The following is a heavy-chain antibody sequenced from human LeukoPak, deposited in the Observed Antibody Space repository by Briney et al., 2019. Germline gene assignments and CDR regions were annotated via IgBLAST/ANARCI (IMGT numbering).Heavy chain of an antibody. CDR3: AKPYCSSTSCYEIVYYYCYGMDV. Sequence: GGSLRLSCAASGFTFSSYAMSWVRQAPGKGLEWVSAISGSGGSTYYADSVKGRFTISRDNSKNTLYLQMNSLRAEDTAVYYCAKPYCSSTSCYEIVYYYCYGMDVWGQGTTVTVSS. D-gene: IGHD2-2*01. V-gene: IGHV3-23*01. CDR2: ISGSGGST. CDR1: GFTFSSYA. J-gene: IGHJ6*02.